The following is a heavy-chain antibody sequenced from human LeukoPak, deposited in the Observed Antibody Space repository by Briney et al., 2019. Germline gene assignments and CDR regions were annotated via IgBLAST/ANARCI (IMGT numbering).Heavy chain of an antibody. J-gene: IGHJ6*02. CDR2: INHSGST. CDR1: GESFSGYY. V-gene: IGHV4-34*01. D-gene: IGHD1-26*01. Sequence: PSETLSLTCAVYGESFSGYYWSWIRQPPGKGLEWIGEINHSGSTNYNPSLKSRVTISVDTSKNQFSLKLSSVTAADTAVYYCARLRADSGYDYGMDVWGQGTTVTVSS. CDR3: ARLRADSGYDYGMDV.